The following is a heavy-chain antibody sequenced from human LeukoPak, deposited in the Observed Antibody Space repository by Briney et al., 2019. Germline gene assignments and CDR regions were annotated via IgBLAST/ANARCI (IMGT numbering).Heavy chain of an antibody. V-gene: IGHV1-69*05. J-gene: IGHJ3*02. CDR1: GGTFSSYA. Sequence: SVKVSCKASGGTFSSYAISWVRQAPGQGLEWMGGIIPIFGTANYAQKFQGRVTITTDESTSTAYMELSSLRSEDTAVYYCARAGEGYSPGAFDIWGQGTMVTVSS. D-gene: IGHD2-21*01. CDR2: IIPIFGTA. CDR3: ARAGEGYSPGAFDI.